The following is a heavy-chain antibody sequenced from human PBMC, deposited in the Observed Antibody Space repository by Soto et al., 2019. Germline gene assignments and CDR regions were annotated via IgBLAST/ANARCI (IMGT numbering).Heavy chain of an antibody. CDR1: GGSISSGGYY. J-gene: IGHJ3*02. D-gene: IGHD3-22*01. Sequence: TLSLTCTVSGGSISSGGYYWSWIRQHPGKGLEWIGYIYYSGITYYSPSLKSRVTISVDTSKNQFSLKLNSVTAADTAVYFCARDQSYYYDSSGYHDAFDIWGQGTMVTV. V-gene: IGHV4-31*03. CDR3: ARDQSYYYDSSGYHDAFDI. CDR2: IYYSGIT.